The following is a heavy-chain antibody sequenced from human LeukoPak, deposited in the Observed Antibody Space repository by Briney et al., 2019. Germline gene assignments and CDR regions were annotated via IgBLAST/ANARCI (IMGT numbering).Heavy chain of an antibody. D-gene: IGHD2-15*01. CDR1: GFTFSSSA. J-gene: IGHJ4*02. V-gene: IGHV3-23*01. CDR3: AKQLGYCSDGSCYFPY. Sequence: GGSLRLSCAASGFTFSSSAMSWVRQAPRKGLEWVSAISNNGGYTYYADSVQGRFTISRDNSKSTLCLQMNSLRAEDTAVYYCAKQLGYCSDGSCYFPYWGQGTLVAVSS. CDR2: ISNNGGYT.